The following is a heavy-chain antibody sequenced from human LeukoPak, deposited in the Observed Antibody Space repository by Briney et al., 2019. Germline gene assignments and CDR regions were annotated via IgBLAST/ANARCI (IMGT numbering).Heavy chain of an antibody. J-gene: IGHJ3*02. V-gene: IGHV3-30*18. CDR3: AKVRYFGPSAFDI. D-gene: IGHD3-9*01. CDR2: ISYDGSNK. CDR1: GFTFRNYG. Sequence: GGSLRLSCAASGFTFRNYGMHWVRQAPSKGLDWVAVISYDGSNKYYADSVKGRFTISRDNSKNTLYLQMNSLRAEDTAVYYCAKVRYFGPSAFDIWGQGTRDTVSS.